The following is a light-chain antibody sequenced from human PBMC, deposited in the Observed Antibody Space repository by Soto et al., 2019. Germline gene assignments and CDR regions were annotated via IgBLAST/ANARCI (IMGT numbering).Light chain of an antibody. V-gene: IGLV1-47*01. Sequence: QSVLTQPPSASGTPGQRVTISCSGSSSNIGSNFVSWYQQLPGTAPKLLIYRNDQRPSGVPDRFSGSKSGTSASLAISGLRSVDEADYYCAAWDDSLSGRVFGGGTKLTVL. CDR3: AAWDDSLSGRV. CDR2: RND. J-gene: IGLJ3*02. CDR1: SSNIGSNF.